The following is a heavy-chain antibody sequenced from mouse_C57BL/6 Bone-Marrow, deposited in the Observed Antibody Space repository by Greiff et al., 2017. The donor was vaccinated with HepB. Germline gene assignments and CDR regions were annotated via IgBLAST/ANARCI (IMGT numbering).Heavy chain of an antibody. V-gene: IGHV3-8*01. CDR1: GYSITSDY. D-gene: IGHD1-1*02. J-gene: IGHJ2*01. CDR2: ISYSGST. CDR3: ARWGWAYYFDY. Sequence: DVKLQESGPGLAKPSQTLSLTCSVTGYSITSDYWNWFRKFPGNNLEYMGYISYSGSTYYNPSLKSRISITRDTSKNQYYLQLNSVTTEDTATYYCARWGWAYYFDYWGQGTTLTVSS.